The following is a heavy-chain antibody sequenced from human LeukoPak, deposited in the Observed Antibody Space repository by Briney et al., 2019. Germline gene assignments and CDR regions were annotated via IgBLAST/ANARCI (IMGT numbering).Heavy chain of an antibody. Sequence: RASVKVSFKASGYSFTGHYIHWVRQAPGQGLEWMGWINPNSGGTNYAQKFQGRVTTTSDTSISTAYMELSSLRFDDTAVYYCARVFSVGSGFDYWGQGTLVTVSS. CDR2: INPNSGGT. D-gene: IGHD1-26*01. J-gene: IGHJ4*02. CDR3: ARVFSVGSGFDY. CDR1: GYSFTGHY. V-gene: IGHV1-2*02.